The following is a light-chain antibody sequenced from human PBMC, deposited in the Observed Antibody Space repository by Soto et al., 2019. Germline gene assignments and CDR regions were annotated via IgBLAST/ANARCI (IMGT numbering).Light chain of an antibody. J-gene: IGKJ3*01. Sequence: EIVLTQSPGTLSMSPGARATLSCRASQSVSSRYVAWHQQKPHQAPRLLLSGATNRATGIPDRFSGSGSGTDFTLTISRLEPEDFAVYYCQQYSNSPFTFGPGTKVEIK. V-gene: IGKV3-20*01. CDR1: QSVSSRY. CDR3: QQYSNSPFT. CDR2: GAT.